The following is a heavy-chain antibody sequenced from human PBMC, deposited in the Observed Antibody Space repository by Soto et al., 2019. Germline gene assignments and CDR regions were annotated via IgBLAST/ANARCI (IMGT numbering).Heavy chain of an antibody. CDR3: ARTTVTTGWFDP. V-gene: IGHV4-30-2*01. J-gene: IGHJ5*02. CDR1: GGSISSGGYS. Sequence: PSETLSLTCAVSGGSISSGGYSWSWIRQPPGKGLEWIGYIYHSGSTYYNPSLKSRVTISVDRSKNQFPLKLSSVTAADTAVYYCARTTVTTGWFDPWGQGTLVTVSS. CDR2: IYHSGST. D-gene: IGHD4-17*01.